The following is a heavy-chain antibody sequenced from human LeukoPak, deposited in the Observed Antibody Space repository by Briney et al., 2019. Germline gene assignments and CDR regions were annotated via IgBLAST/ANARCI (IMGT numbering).Heavy chain of an antibody. CDR1: GFAFSDYY. CDR2: ISSSGSTI. J-gene: IGHJ4*02. Sequence: GGSLRLSCAASGFAFSDYYMSWIRQAPGKGLEWVSYISSSGSTIYYADSVKGRFTISRDNAKNSLYLQMNSLRAEDTAVYYCASLHYYGSSGYSDYWGQGTLVTVTS. CDR3: ASLHYYGSSGYSDY. V-gene: IGHV3-11*01. D-gene: IGHD3-22*01.